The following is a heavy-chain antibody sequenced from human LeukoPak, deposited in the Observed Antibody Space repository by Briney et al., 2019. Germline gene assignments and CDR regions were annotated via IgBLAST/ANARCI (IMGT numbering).Heavy chain of an antibody. D-gene: IGHD3-16*01. J-gene: IGHJ6*02. CDR2: FDPEDGET. V-gene: IGHV1-24*01. CDR3: ARAEGLVLVGDLGGGDYGMDV. Sequence: ASVKVSCKVSGYTLTELSMHWVRQAPGKGLEWMGGFDPEDGETIYAQKFQGRVTMTEDASTDTAYMELSSLRSEDTAVYYCARAEGLVLVGDLGGGDYGMDVWGQGTTVTVSS. CDR1: GYTLTELS.